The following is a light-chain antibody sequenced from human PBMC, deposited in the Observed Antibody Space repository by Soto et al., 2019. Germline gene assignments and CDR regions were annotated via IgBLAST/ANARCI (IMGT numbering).Light chain of an antibody. CDR1: QDITNY. Sequence: DIRMTQSPSTLTASEGDSVTLTCQASQDITNYLNWYQQKPGKAPKLLIYDASNLEPGVPSRFSGSGSGTEFSLTISSLQPDDFATYYCQQYKSFSLTFGGGTKVDIK. CDR2: DAS. J-gene: IGKJ4*01. CDR3: QQYKSFSLT. V-gene: IGKV1-33*01.